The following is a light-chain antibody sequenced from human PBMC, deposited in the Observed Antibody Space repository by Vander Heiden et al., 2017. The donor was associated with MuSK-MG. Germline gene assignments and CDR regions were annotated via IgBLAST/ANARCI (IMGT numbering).Light chain of an antibody. V-gene: IGKV3-15*01. CDR1: QSVDRS. Sequence: EIVMTQSPATLSVSPGERAKFSCRASQSVDRSLAWYQQKPGQAPRLHIYGASTRATGVPARFSGSGSGTEFTLTISSLQSEDFAVYYCQQYNYWLYTFGQGTKLEIK. CDR3: QQYNYWLYT. J-gene: IGKJ2*01. CDR2: GAS.